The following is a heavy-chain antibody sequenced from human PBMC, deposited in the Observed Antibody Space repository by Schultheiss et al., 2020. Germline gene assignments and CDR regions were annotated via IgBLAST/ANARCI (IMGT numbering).Heavy chain of an antibody. CDR1: GGSISSYY. V-gene: IGHV4-34*01. J-gene: IGHJ4*02. Sequence: SETLSLTCTVSGGSISSYYWSWIRQPPGKGLEWIGEINHSGSTNYNPSLKSRVTISVDTSKNQFSLKLSSVTAADTAVYYCARKRYGSGSYGYWGQGTLVTVSS. CDR3: ARKRYGSGSYGY. D-gene: IGHD3-10*01. CDR2: INHSGST.